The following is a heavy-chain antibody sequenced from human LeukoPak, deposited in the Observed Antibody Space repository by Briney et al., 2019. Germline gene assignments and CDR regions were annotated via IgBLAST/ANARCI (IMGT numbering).Heavy chain of an antibody. V-gene: IGHV1-46*01. Sequence: ASVKVSCKASGYTFTSYYMHWVRQAPGQGLEWMGIINPSGGSTSYAQKFQGRVTMTRDTSTSTVYMELSSLRSEDTAVYYCARGGRDIVVVPAARPDYWGQGTLVTVSS. CDR2: INPSGGST. J-gene: IGHJ4*02. CDR1: GYTFTSYY. CDR3: ARGGRDIVVVPAARPDY. D-gene: IGHD2-2*01.